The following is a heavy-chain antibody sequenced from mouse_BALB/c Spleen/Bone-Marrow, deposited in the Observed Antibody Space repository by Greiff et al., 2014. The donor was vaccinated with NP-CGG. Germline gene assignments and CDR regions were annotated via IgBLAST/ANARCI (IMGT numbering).Heavy chain of an antibody. J-gene: IGHJ3*01. CDR3: AGGGSHGGFVY. V-gene: IGHV1S29*02. Sequence: EVQLVESGPELVKPGAAVKISCKASGYTFTDYNMHWVKQSHGKSLEWIGYIYPYNGGTGYNQKFKSKATLTVDNSSTTAYMELRSRTSEDSAVDYGAGGGSHGGFVYWGQGTLVTVSA. CDR2: IYPYNGGT. CDR1: GYTFTDYN.